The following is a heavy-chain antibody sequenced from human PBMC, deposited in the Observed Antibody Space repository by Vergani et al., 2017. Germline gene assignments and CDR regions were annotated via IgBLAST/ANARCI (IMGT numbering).Heavy chain of an antibody. D-gene: IGHD2-21*02. CDR3: AGDVEVGAYCGGDCYPGAFDI. CDR2: ISSSSSYT. CDR1: GFTFSDYY. J-gene: IGHJ3*02. V-gene: IGHV3-11*06. Sequence: QVQLVESGGGLVKPGGSLRLSCAASGFTFSDYYMSWIRQAPGKGLEWVSYISSSSSYTNYADSVKGRFTISRDNAKNSLYLQMNSLRAEDTAVYYCAGDVEVGAYCGGDCYPGAFDIWGQGTMVTVSS.